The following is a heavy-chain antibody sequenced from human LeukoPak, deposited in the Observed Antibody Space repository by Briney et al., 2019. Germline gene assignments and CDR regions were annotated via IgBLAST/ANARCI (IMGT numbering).Heavy chain of an antibody. CDR1: GDSISSYY. D-gene: IGHD2-21*01. CDR2: IYYSGST. CDR3: ARTEEDCGYYYYYMDV. V-gene: IGHV4-59*01. Sequence: SETLSLTCTVSGDSISSYYWSWLRQPPGKGLEWLGYIYYSGSTNYNPSLKSRVTISVDTSKNQFSLKLSSVTAADTAVYYCARTEEDCGYYYYYMDVWGKGTTVTVSS. J-gene: IGHJ6*03.